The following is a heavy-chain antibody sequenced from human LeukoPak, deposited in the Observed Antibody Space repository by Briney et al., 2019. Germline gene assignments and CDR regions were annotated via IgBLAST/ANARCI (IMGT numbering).Heavy chain of an antibody. J-gene: IGHJ4*02. CDR1: GGSISSYY. V-gene: IGHV4-59*01. CDR3: ARDEGRGWYYFDY. D-gene: IGHD6-19*01. Sequence: SETLSLTCTVSGGSISSYYWSWIRQPPGKGLEWVGYIYYSGSNNYNPSLKSRVTISVDTSKNQFSLKLSSVTAADTAVYYCARDEGRGWYYFDYWGQGTLATVSS. CDR2: IYYSGSN.